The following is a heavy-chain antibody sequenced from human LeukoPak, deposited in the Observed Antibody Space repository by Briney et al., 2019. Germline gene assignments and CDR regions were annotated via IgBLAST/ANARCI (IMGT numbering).Heavy chain of an antibody. CDR2: ISGGDIST. V-gene: IGHV3-23*01. Sequence: GGSLRLSCAASGFTFSHSAMSWVRQAPGKRLEWVSNISGGDISTYYADSVKGRFTISRDNSKNTLYLQMNSLRAEDTAVYYCAKDFLAITGAFDIWGQGTMVTVSS. J-gene: IGHJ3*02. CDR1: GFTFSHSA. D-gene: IGHD5-12*01. CDR3: AKDFLAITGAFDI.